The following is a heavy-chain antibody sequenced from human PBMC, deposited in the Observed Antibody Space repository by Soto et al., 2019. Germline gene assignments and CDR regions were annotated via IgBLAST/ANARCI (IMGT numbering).Heavy chain of an antibody. CDR2: ISGSGGNT. CDR1: GFTFSSYA. J-gene: IGHJ4*02. Sequence: PGGSLRLSCAASGFTFSSYAMSWVRQAPGKGLEWVSTISGSGGNTYYADSVKGRFTISRDNSKDTLYLQMNSLRAEDTAVYYCAKEYDSRRYSPDYWGQGTLVTVSS. D-gene: IGHD3-22*01. V-gene: IGHV3-23*01. CDR3: AKEYDSRRYSPDY.